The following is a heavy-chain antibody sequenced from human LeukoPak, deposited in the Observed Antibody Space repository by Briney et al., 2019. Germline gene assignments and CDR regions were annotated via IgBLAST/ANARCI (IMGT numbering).Heavy chain of an antibody. Sequence: SETLSLTCTVSGGSISSYYWSWIRQPPGKGLEWIGYIYYSGSTNYNPSLKSRVTISVDTSKNQFSLKLSSVTAADTAVYYCASWRGDFDYWGQGTLVTVSS. V-gene: IGHV4-59*01. J-gene: IGHJ4*02. D-gene: IGHD1-1*01. CDR2: IYYSGST. CDR3: ASWRGDFDY. CDR1: GGSISSYY.